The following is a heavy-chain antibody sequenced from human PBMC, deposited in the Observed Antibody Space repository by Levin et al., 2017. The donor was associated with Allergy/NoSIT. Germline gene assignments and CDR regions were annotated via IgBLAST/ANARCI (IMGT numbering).Heavy chain of an antibody. J-gene: IGHJ6*02. V-gene: IGHV3-30*18. CDR2: ISYDGSNK. Sequence: GESLKISCAASGFTFSSYGMHWVRQAPGKGLEWVAVISYDGSNKYYADSVKGRFTISRDNSKNTLYLQMNSLRAEDTAVYYCAKDLALGWDTAMVRGLPSIAAAGSYYYYGMDVWGQGTTVTVSS. D-gene: IGHD6-13*01. CDR1: GFTFSSYG. CDR3: AKDLALGWDTAMVRGLPSIAAAGSYYYYGMDV.